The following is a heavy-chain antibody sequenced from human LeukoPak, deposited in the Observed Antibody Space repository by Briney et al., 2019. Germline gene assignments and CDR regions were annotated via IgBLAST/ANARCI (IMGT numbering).Heavy chain of an antibody. CDR1: GITVSGNY. D-gene: IGHD2-21*01. CDR2: IYSVGST. Sequence: TGGSLRLSCAASGITVSGNYMSWVRQAPGKGLEWVSVIYSVGSTYYPDSVKGRFTISRDSSRNTLYLQMNSLRAEDTAVYYCELFQSGGPFDIWGQGTVVTVSS. V-gene: IGHV3-66*01. CDR3: ELFQSGGPFDI. J-gene: IGHJ3*02.